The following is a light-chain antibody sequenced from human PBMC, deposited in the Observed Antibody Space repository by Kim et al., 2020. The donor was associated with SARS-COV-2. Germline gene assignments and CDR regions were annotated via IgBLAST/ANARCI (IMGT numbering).Light chain of an antibody. V-gene: IGKV3-11*01. Sequence: PGERATLSCRASQSVSSYLAWYQQKPGQAPRLLIYDASNRATGIPARFSGSGSGTDFTLTISSLEPGDFAVYYCQQRSNWPPSLTFGGGTKVDIK. J-gene: IGKJ4*01. CDR2: DAS. CDR3: QQRSNWPPSLT. CDR1: QSVSSY.